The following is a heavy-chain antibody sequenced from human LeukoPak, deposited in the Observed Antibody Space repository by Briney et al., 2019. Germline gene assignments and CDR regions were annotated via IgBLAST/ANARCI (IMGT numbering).Heavy chain of an antibody. CDR1: GFTFSSYG. D-gene: IGHD2-2*01. CDR3: ARQYCISTNCYADY. V-gene: IGHV3-33*01. CDR2: IWYDGSNK. Sequence: AGRSLRFSCAASGFTFSSYGMHWVRQAPGKGLEWVAIIWYDGSNKYYADSVKGRFTISRDNSKNTLYLQMNSLRAEDTAVYYCARQYCISTNCYADYWGQGTLVTVSS. J-gene: IGHJ4*02.